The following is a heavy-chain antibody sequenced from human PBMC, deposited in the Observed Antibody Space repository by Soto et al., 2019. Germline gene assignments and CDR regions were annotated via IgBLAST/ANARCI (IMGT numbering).Heavy chain of an antibody. D-gene: IGHD3-10*01. J-gene: IGHJ4*02. V-gene: IGHV4-39*07. CDR3: ARAQAVTRGFDY. CDR2: IYYSGST. CDR1: GGSISSSSYY. Sequence: SETLSLTCTVSGGSISSSSYYWGWIRQPPGKGLEWIGSIYYSGSTYYNPSLKSRVTISVDTSKNQFSLKLSSVTAADTAVYYGARAQAVTRGFDYLGQGTLVTVSS.